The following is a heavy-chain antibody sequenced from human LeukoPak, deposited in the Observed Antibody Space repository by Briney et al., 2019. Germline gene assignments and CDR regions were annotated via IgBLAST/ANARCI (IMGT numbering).Heavy chain of an antibody. Sequence: PGGSLRLSCTASGFIFNSYEMNWVRQAPGKGLEWVSYISSSGLSIYYVDSVKGRFTISRDNAKNSLYLQMNSLRAEDTAVYYCASQYAITMVRGWFRYWGQGTLVTVSS. CDR1: GFIFNSYE. D-gene: IGHD3-10*01. CDR2: ISSSGLSI. CDR3: ASQYAITMVRGWFRY. V-gene: IGHV3-48*03. J-gene: IGHJ4*02.